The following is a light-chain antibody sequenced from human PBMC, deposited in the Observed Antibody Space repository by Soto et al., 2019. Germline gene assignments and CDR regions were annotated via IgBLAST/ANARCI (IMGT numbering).Light chain of an antibody. CDR2: DVS. CDR1: SGDVGGYNF. Sequence: LTQPRSVSGSPGQSVTISCTGTSGDVGGYNFVSWYQQHPGKVPTLVIFDVSHRPSGVPDRFSGSKSGNTASLTISGLQAEDEADYYCCSYGGSYTWVFGGGTKLTVL. J-gene: IGLJ2*01. V-gene: IGLV2-11*01. CDR3: CSYGGSYTWV.